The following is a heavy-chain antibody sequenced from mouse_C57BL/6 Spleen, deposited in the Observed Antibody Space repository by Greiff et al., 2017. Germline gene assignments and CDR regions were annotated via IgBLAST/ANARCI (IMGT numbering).Heavy chain of an antibody. CDR2: ISSGGSYT. J-gene: IGHJ1*03. D-gene: IGHD2-10*01. V-gene: IGHV5-6*02. CDR1: GFTFSSYG. Sequence: DVKLVESGGDLVKPGGSLKLSCAASGFTFSSYGMSWVRQTPDKRLEWVATISSGGSYTYYPDSVKGRFTISRDNAKNTLYLQMSSLKSEDTAMYYCASPLLNLDWYFDVWGTGTTVTVSS. CDR3: ASPLLNLDWYFDV.